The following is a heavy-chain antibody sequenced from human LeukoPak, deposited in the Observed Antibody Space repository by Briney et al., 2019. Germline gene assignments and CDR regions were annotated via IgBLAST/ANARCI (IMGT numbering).Heavy chain of an antibody. V-gene: IGHV3-23*01. CDR3: AKDWYNSLNYFDY. Sequence: GGSLRLSCAASGFTFNSYAMSWVRQAPGKGLEWVSAVSDSGGSTYYAESVKGRFTISRDNSKSTLYLQMNSLRVDDTAVYYCAKDWYNSLNYFDYWGQGSLVTVSS. CDR1: GFTFNSYA. D-gene: IGHD1-1*01. CDR2: VSDSGGST. J-gene: IGHJ4*02.